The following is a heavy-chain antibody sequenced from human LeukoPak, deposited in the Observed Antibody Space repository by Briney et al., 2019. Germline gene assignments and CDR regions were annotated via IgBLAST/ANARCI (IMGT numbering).Heavy chain of an antibody. CDR1: GYTFTDYY. CDR3: ARLDSSSFLFDY. V-gene: IGHV1-2*02. Sequence: ASVKVSCKASGYTFTDYYIHWVRQAPGQGLEWMGWIDPNSGGTNFAQKFQGRVTMTRDTSISTAYMELSRLRSDDTAVYYCARLDSSSFLFDYWGQGTLVTVSS. D-gene: IGHD6-13*01. J-gene: IGHJ4*02. CDR2: IDPNSGGT.